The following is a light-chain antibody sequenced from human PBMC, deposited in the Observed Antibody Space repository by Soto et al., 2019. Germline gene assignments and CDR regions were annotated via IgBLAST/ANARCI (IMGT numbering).Light chain of an antibody. Sequence: DIQMTQSPSTLSASVGDRVTITCRASQSISSWLAWYQQKPGKAPKSLIYKASSLESGVPSRFSGGGSGTEFPLTISSLQPDDFATYYCQKYSIYPITFGQGTRLEIK. CDR2: KAS. CDR3: QKYSIYPIT. V-gene: IGKV1-5*03. J-gene: IGKJ5*01. CDR1: QSISSW.